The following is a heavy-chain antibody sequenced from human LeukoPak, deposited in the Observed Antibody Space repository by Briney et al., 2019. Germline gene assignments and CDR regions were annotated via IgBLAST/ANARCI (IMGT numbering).Heavy chain of an antibody. CDR1: GFTFSSYW. V-gene: IGHV3-7*01. J-gene: IGHJ6*03. CDR2: IKEDGSEE. CDR3: ARDFVDVVVLRGDYMDV. Sequence: GGSLRLSCAASGFTFSSYWMSWVRQAPGKGLECVANIKEDGSEEYYVDSVKGRFSISRDNAKNSLYLQMNSLRAEDTAVYYCARDFVDVVVLRGDYMDVWGKGTTVTVSS. D-gene: IGHD2-2*01.